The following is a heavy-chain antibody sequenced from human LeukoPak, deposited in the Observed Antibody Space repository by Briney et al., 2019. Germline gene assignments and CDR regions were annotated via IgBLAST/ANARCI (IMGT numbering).Heavy chain of an antibody. V-gene: IGHV3-30*02. J-gene: IGHJ6*02. CDR2: IRYDGSNK. CDR3: AKSSKYSSSWTEYYYYYYGMDV. CDR1: GFTFSSYG. Sequence: GGSLRLSCAASGFTFSSYGMHWVRQAPGKGLEWVAFIRYDGSNKYYADSVKGRFTISRDNSKNTLYLQMNSLRAEDTAAYYCAKSSKYSSSWTEYYYYYYGMDVWGQGTTVTVSS. D-gene: IGHD6-13*01.